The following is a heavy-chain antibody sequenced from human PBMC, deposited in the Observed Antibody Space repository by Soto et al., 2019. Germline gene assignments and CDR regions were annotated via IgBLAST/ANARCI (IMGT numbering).Heavy chain of an antibody. CDR3: ARDIGPYCSGGSCYSPADY. J-gene: IGHJ4*02. D-gene: IGHD2-15*01. V-gene: IGHV1-69*04. Sequence: ASVKVSCKASGGTFSSYTISWVRQAPGQGLEWMGRIIPILGIANYAQKFQGRVTITADKSTSTAYMELSSLRSEDTAVYYCARDIGPYCSGGSCYSPADYWGQGTLVTVSS. CDR1: GGTFSSYT. CDR2: IIPILGIA.